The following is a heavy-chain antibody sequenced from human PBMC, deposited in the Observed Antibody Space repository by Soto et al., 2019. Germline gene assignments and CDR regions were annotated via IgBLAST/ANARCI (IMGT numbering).Heavy chain of an antibody. CDR1: VYTFTSYY. J-gene: IGHJ6*02. CDR3: ARGSRITIFGVVIPRRFYGMDV. D-gene: IGHD3-3*01. V-gene: IGHV1-46*01. CDR2: INPSGGST. Sequence: XSVKVSCKASVYTFTSYYMHWVRQAPGQGLEWMGIINPSGGSTSYAQKFQGRVTMTRDTSTSTVYMELSSLRSEDTAVYYCARGSRITIFGVVIPRRFYGMDVWGQGTTVTVSS.